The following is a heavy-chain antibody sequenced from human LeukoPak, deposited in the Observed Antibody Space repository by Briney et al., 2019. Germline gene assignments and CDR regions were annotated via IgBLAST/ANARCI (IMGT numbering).Heavy chain of an antibody. D-gene: IGHD3-10*01. CDR3: AWIRMVRGVGDFDY. Sequence: SGPTLVNPTQTLTLTCTFSGFSLSTSGMCVSWIRQPPGKALEWLARIDWDDDKYYSTSLKTRLTISKDTSKNQVVLTMTNMDPVDTATYYCAWIRMVRGVGDFDYWGQGTLVTVSS. J-gene: IGHJ4*02. CDR1: GFSLSTSGMC. CDR2: IDWDDDK. V-gene: IGHV2-70*11.